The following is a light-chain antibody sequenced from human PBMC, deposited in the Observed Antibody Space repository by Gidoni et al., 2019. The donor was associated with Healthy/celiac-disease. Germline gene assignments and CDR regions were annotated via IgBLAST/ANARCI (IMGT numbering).Light chain of an antibody. V-gene: IGKV3-15*01. J-gene: IGKJ1*01. CDR1: QSVSSN. CDR2: GAS. CDR3: QQYNNWLWT. Sequence: EIVMTQSPATLSVSPGERATLSCRASQSVSSNLAWYQQKPSQAPRLLIYGASTRATGSPARVSGSVSGTEFTLNISSLQSEDFAVYYCQQYNNWLWTFGQGTKVEIK.